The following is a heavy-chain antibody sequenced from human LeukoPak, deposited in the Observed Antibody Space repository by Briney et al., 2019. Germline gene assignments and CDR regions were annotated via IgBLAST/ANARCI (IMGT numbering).Heavy chain of an antibody. CDR1: GYTFTSYD. D-gene: IGHD3-10*01. J-gene: IGHJ6*02. CDR3: ARGGVRGVIIDYYYYGMDV. Sequence: ASVKVSCKASGYTFTSYDINWVRQATGQGLEWMGWMNPNSGNTGYAQKFQGRVTMTRNTSISTAYMELSSLRSEDTAVYYCARGGVRGVIIDYYYYGMDVWGQGTTVTVSS. V-gene: IGHV1-8*01. CDR2: MNPNSGNT.